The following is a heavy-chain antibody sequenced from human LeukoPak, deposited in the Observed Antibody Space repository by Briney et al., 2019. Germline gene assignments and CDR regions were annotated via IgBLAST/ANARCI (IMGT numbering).Heavy chain of an antibody. J-gene: IGHJ6*02. D-gene: IGHD1-26*01. Sequence: SETLSLTCAVSGGSISSSNWWSWVRQPPGKGLEWIGEIYHSGSTNYNPSLKSRVTISVDKSKNQFSLKLSSVTAVDTAVYYCARLQVGANYYYYGMDVWGQGTTVTVSS. V-gene: IGHV4-4*02. CDR3: ARLQVGANYYYYGMDV. CDR2: IYHSGST. CDR1: GGSISSSNW.